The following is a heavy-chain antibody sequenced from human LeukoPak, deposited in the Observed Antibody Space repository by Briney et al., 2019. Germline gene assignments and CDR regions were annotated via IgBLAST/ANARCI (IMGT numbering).Heavy chain of an antibody. V-gene: IGHV3-30*04. J-gene: IGHJ4*02. Sequence: GRSLRLSCAASGFTFSSYAMHWVRQAPGKGLEWVAVISYDGSNKYYADSVKGRFTISRDNSKNTLYLQMNSLRAEDTAVYYCAKDPDRSEFDYWGQGTLVTVSS. CDR1: GFTFSSYA. CDR2: ISYDGSNK. CDR3: AKDPDRSEFDY. D-gene: IGHD1-14*01.